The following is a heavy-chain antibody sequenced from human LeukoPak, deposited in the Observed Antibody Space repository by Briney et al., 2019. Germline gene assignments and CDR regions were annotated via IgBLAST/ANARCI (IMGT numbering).Heavy chain of an antibody. CDR1: GGSISSSSYY. V-gene: IGHV4-39*01. J-gene: IGHJ5*02. Sequence: SETLSLTCTVSGGSISSSSYYWGWIRQPPGKGLEWIGSIYYSGSTYYNPSLKSRVTISVDTSKNQFSLKLSSVTAADTAVYYCARLYSSLLWFGEFTNWFDPWGQGTLVTVSS. D-gene: IGHD3-10*01. CDR2: IYYSGST. CDR3: ARLYSSLLWFGEFTNWFDP.